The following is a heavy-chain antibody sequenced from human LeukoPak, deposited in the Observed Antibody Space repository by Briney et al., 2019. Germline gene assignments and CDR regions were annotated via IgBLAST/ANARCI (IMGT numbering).Heavy chain of an antibody. Sequence: SETLSLTCTVSGGSISSSSYYWGWIRQPPGKGLEWIGSIYYSGSTYYNPSLKSRVTISVDTSKNQFSLKLSSVTAADTAVYYCARQGYYDFWSGYYDYYYYMDVWGKGTTVTVSS. CDR2: IYYSGST. D-gene: IGHD3-3*01. J-gene: IGHJ6*03. CDR3: ARQGYYDFWSGYYDYYYYMDV. CDR1: GGSISSSSYY. V-gene: IGHV4-39*01.